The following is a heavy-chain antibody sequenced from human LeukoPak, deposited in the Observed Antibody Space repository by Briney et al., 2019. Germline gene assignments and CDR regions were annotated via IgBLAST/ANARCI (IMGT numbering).Heavy chain of an antibody. J-gene: IGHJ4*02. Sequence: SVKVSCKASGGTFSSYAMSWVRQAPGQGLEWMGGIIPIFGTAYYAQKFQGRVTITTDESTSTAYMELSSLRSEDTAVYYCARSITGITISLGEDYYFDYWGQGTLVTVSS. CDR1: GGTFSSYA. D-gene: IGHD1-7*01. V-gene: IGHV1-69*05. CDR3: ARSITGITISLGEDYYFDY. CDR2: IIPIFGTA.